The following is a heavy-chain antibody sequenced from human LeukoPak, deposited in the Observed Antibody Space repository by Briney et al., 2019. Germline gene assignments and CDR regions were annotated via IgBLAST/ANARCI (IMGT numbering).Heavy chain of an antibody. D-gene: IGHD5-24*01. CDR1: GGSISSYY. CDR2: IYYSGST. V-gene: IGHV4-59*01. J-gene: IGHJ4*02. CDR3: AGGGGRWLPENDY. Sequence: SETLSLTCTVSGGSISSYYWSWIRQPPGKGLEWIGYIYYSGSTNYNPSLKSRVTISVDTSKNQFSLKLSSVTAADTAVYYCAGGGGRWLPENDYWGQGTLVTVSS.